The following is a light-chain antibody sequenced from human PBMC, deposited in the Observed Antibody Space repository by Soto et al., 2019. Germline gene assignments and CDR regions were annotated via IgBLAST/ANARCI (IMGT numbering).Light chain of an antibody. CDR1: SSDVGGYNY. CDR2: EVS. J-gene: IGLJ2*01. V-gene: IGLV2-14*01. Sequence: QSALTQPASVSGSPGQSITISCTGTSSDVGGYNYVSWYQQHPGKAPKLMIYEVSNRPSGVSNRFSGSKSGNTASLTSSGLQAEDEADYYCTSYTSSSTEVFGGGTKLTVL. CDR3: TSYTSSSTEV.